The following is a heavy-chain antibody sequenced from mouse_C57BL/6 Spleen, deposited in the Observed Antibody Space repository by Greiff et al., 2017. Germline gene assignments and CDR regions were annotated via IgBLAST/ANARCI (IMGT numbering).Heavy chain of an antibody. Sequence: EVKLVESGGGLVKPGGSLKLSCAASGFTFSDYGMHWVRQAPEKGLEWVAYISSGSSTIYYADTVKGRFTISRDNAKNTLFLQMTSLRSEDTAMYYCASNYGSLPWYFDVWGTGTTVTVSS. CDR1: GFTFSDYG. CDR3: ASNYGSLPWYFDV. J-gene: IGHJ1*03. CDR2: ISSGSSTI. D-gene: IGHD1-1*01. V-gene: IGHV5-17*01.